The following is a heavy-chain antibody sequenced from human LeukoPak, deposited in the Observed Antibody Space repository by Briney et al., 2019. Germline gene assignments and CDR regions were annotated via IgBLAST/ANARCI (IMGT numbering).Heavy chain of an antibody. CDR2: IYGSGVSI. CDR1: GFTFKNYV. V-gene: IGHV3-23*01. CDR3: AKDLGWELPAEAY. Sequence: PGGSLRLSCVASGFTFKNYVMNWVRQAPGKGLEWLATIYGSGVSISYADSVKGRFTISRDNSNNTLYLQMNNLRAEDTAMYYCAKDLGWELPAEAYWGQGILVTVSS. J-gene: IGHJ4*02. D-gene: IGHD1-26*01.